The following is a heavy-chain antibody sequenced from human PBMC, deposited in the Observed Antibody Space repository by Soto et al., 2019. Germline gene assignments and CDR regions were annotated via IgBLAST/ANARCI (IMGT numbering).Heavy chain of an antibody. CDR1: GFTFSSYG. CDR2: ISYDGSNK. V-gene: IGHV3-30*18. J-gene: IGHJ4*02. Sequence: GGSLRLSCAASGFTFSSYGMHWVRQAPGKGLEWVAVISYDGSNKYYADSVKGRFTISRDNSKNTLYLQMNSLRVEDTAVYYCAKVGFPYSYGYLFYYWGQGTLVTVSS. CDR3: AKVGFPYSYGYLFYY. D-gene: IGHD5-18*01.